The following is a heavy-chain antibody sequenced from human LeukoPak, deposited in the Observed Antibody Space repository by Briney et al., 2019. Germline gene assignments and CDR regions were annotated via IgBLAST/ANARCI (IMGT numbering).Heavy chain of an antibody. CDR3: ARDTGGFDF. CDR1: GFTVSNNY. J-gene: IGHJ4*02. CDR2: IYSDGRT. D-gene: IGHD3-16*01. Sequence: GGSLRISCAPSGFTVSNNYMTWVRQAPGKGLEWVSVIYSDGRTYYADSVKGRFDISRDNSKNTLYLQMNSLRAEDTAVYYCARDTGGFDFWGQGTLVTVSS. V-gene: IGHV3-53*01.